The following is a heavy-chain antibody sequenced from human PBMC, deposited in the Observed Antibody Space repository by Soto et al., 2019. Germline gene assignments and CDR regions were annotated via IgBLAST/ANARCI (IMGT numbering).Heavy chain of an antibody. CDR1: GFTFTIYA. CDR3: AKDAPGSGWLSDY. Sequence: HPGGSLRLSCAASGFTFTIYAMSWVRQVPGKGLEWVSTISGNGGTSYADFVRGRFTISRDNSKNTLYLQMNSLRVDDTAIYYCAKDAPGSGWLSDYWGQGTLVTVSS. V-gene: IGHV3-23*01. J-gene: IGHJ4*02. CDR2: ISGNGGT. D-gene: IGHD3-22*01.